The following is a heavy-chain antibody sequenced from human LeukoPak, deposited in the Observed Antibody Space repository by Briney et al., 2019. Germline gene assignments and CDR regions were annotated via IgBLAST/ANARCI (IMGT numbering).Heavy chain of an antibody. CDR1: GYKFTDDY. CDR2: IYPDRGFT. V-gene: IGHV1-2*02. Sequence: GASVKVSCKASGYKFTDDYMHWVRQAPGQGLEFMGWIYPDRGFTNYAQRFKGRVTMTRDTSISTAYLEVRSLTSDDTAVYYCAPTAEAYTSWWKVWGQGTLVTVSS. CDR3: APTAEAYTSWWKV. D-gene: IGHD3-16*01. J-gene: IGHJ4*02.